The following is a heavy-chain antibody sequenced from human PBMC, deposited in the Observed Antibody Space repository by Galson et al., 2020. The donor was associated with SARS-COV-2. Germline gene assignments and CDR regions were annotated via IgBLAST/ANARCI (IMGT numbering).Heavy chain of an antibody. J-gene: IGHJ5*01. D-gene: IGHD2-8*02. V-gene: IGHV4-39*02. CDR2: PYYTGAI. Sequence: SETLSLTCSVSGASVTTSGFYFDWIRQAAGQGLEWVASPYYTGAISYNPSLRSRVTISADTSKNHVSLSLRSMTARDSAVYFCARTGGVSARAWFDSWGQGTLVTVST. CDR3: ARTGGVSARAWFDS. CDR1: GASVTTSGFY.